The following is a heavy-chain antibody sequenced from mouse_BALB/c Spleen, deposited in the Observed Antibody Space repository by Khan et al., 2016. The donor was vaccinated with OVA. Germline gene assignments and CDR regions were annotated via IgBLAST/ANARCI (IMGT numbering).Heavy chain of an antibody. CDR1: GYTFTTYW. J-gene: IGHJ2*01. CDR3: ASYRYDYVDY. CDR2: IYPGDGDT. V-gene: IGHV1-87*01. D-gene: IGHD2-14*01. Sequence: VQLVESGAELARPGASVKLSCKASGYTFTTYWMQWVKQRPGQGLEWIGTIYPGDGDTRYTQHFKDQATLTADKSSSTAYMQLSSLASEDSAVYYCASYRYDYVDYWGQGTTLTVSS.